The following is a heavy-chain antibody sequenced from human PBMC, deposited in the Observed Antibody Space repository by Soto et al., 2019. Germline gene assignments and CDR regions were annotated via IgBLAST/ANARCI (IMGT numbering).Heavy chain of an antibody. J-gene: IGHJ6*02. CDR1: GFTFSGSA. CDR2: IRSKANSYAT. Sequence: PGGSLRLSCAASGFTFSGSAMHWVRQASGKGLEWVGRIRSKANSYATAYAASVKGRFTISRDDSKNTAYLQMNSLKTEDTAVYYCARDFFDGSGRIRYSGLDVWGQGTTVTVSS. CDR3: ARDFFDGSGRIRYSGLDV. V-gene: IGHV3-73*01. D-gene: IGHD3-10*01.